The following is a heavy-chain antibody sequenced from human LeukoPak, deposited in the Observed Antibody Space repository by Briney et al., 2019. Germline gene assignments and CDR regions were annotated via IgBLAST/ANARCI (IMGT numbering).Heavy chain of an antibody. CDR3: ARVRQWEILGAFDL. CDR2: IYYSGST. J-gene: IGHJ3*01. V-gene: IGHV4-39*07. D-gene: IGHD1-26*01. CDR1: GGSISSSSYY. Sequence: SETLSLTCTVPGGSISSSSYYWGWIRQPPGKGLEWIGSIYYSGSTYYNPSLKSRVTISVDTSKNQFSLKLSSVTAADTAVYYCARVRQWEILGAFDLWGQGTTVTVSS.